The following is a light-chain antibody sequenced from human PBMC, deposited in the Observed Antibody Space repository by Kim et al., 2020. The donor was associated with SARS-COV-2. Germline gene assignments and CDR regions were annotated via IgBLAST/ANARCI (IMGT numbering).Light chain of an antibody. V-gene: IGLV10-54*01. CDR3: SAWDSSLNAVV. CDR2: RSN. J-gene: IGLJ2*01. CDR1: SKEGGNEG. Sequence: EKGKQTRSGNSKEGGNEGGTGRQQHEGKAPKVRDYRSNKRPEGKSERISAARAGNTASLTITGLQPEDEAEYYCSAWDSSLNAVVFGGGTQLTVL.